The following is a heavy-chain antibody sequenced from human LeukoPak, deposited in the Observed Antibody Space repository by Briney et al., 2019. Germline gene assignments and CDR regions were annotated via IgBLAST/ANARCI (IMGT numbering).Heavy chain of an antibody. CDR2: IYYSGST. J-gene: IGHJ6*02. CDR1: GGSFSSGSYY. Sequence: SETLSLTCTVSGGSFSSGSYYWSWIRRPPGKGLEWIGYIYYSGSTNYNPSLKSRVTISVDTSKNQFSLKLSSVTAADTAVYYCARDWTPWDYYYGMDVWGQGTTVTVSS. D-gene: IGHD3/OR15-3a*01. CDR3: ARDWTPWDYYYGMDV. V-gene: IGHV4-61*01.